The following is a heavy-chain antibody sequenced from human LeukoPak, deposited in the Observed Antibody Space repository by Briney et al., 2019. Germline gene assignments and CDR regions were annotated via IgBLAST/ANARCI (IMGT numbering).Heavy chain of an antibody. CDR1: GFTFSSYS. CDR2: ISSSSSYI. Sequence: PGGSLRLSCAASGFTFSSYSMNWVRQAPGKGLEWVSSISSSSSYIYYADSVKGRFTISRDNAKNSLYLQMNSLRAEDTAVYYCARDATMVPLYYYYMDVWGKGTTVTVSS. D-gene: IGHD3-10*01. J-gene: IGHJ6*03. V-gene: IGHV3-21*01. CDR3: ARDATMVPLYYYYMDV.